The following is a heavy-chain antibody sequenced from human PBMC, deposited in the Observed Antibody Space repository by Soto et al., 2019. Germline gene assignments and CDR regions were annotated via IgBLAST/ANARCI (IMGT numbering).Heavy chain of an antibody. CDR1: GFSLSNPRMG. J-gene: IGHJ4*02. Sequence: SGPTLVNPTETLPLTCPVSGFSLSNPRMGVSWIRQPPGKALEWLAHIFSNDEKSYSTSLKSRLTISRDTSKSQVVLNMTNMDPVDTATYYCARIQRISMIVVSKPYFDYWGQGTPVTVSS. D-gene: IGHD3-22*01. CDR3: ARIQRISMIVVSKPYFDY. V-gene: IGHV2-26*01. CDR2: IFSNDEK.